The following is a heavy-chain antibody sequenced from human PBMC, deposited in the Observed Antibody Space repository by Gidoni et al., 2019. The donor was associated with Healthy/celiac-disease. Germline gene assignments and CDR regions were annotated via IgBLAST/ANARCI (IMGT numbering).Heavy chain of an antibody. CDR2: IYYCGCT. CDR1: GGPFSTSNFY. D-gene: IGHD3-3*01. J-gene: IGHJ5*02. Sequence: QLTRPDSRPPLVKPSETLSPTCTVPGGPFSTSNFYFGWIRQPPGKALEWMGSIYYCGCTYYNPSLKSRVTISVDTSKNQFSLKLSSVTAADTAVYYCASLLGDYDFWSGYGYNWFDPWGQGTLVTVSS. CDR3: ASLLGDYDFWSGYGYNWFDP. V-gene: IGHV4-39*01.